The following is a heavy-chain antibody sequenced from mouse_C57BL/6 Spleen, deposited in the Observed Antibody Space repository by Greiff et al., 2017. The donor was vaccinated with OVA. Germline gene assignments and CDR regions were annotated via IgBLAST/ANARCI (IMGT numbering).Heavy chain of an antibody. D-gene: IGHD4-1*01. CDR2: ISSGGSYT. Sequence: EVQVVESGGDLVKPGGSLKLSCAASGFTFSSYGMSWVRQTPDKRLEWVATISSGGSYTYYPDSVKGRFTISRDNAKNTLYLQMSSLKSEDTAMYYCARPSLTFYYFDYWGQGTTLTVSS. CDR1: GFTFSSYG. CDR3: ARPSLTFYYFDY. J-gene: IGHJ2*01. V-gene: IGHV5-6*01.